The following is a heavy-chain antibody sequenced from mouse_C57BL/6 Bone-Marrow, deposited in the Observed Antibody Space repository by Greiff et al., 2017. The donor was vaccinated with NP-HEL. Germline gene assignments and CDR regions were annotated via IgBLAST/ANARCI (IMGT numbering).Heavy chain of an antibody. CDR1: GFTFSSYA. CDR3: ARWLLQTWFAY. J-gene: IGHJ3*01. V-gene: IGHV5-4*03. CDR2: ISDGGSYT. D-gene: IGHD2-3*01. Sequence: EVKLMESGGGLVKPGGSLKLSCAASGFTFSSYAMSWVRQTPEKRLEWVATISDGGSYTYYPDNVKGRFTISRDNAKNNLYLQMSHLKSEDTAMYYCARWLLQTWFAYWGQGTLVTVSA.